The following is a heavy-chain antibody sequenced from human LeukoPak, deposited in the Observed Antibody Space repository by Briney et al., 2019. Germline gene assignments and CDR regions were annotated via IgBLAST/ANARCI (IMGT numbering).Heavy chain of an antibody. CDR1: GFNLASNW. D-gene: IGHD7-27*01. Sequence: GGSLRLSCAASGFNLASNWMHWVRQTPGKGLVWVSRINSGGSGTSYADSVEGRFTISRDNAKNTLYLQMNSLRAEDTAVYYCAGSLGPLTEYWGQGTLVTVSS. V-gene: IGHV3-74*01. CDR3: AGSLGPLTEY. J-gene: IGHJ4*02. CDR2: INSGGSGT.